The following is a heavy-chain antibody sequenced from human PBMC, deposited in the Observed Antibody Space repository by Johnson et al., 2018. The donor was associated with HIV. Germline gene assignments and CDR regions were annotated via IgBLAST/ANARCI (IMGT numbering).Heavy chain of an antibody. CDR2: IKQDGSEK. D-gene: IGHD3-10*01. CDR1: GFTFSSYW. Sequence: EVQLVESGGGLVQPGGSLRLSCAASGFTFSSYWMSWVRQAPGKGLEWVANIKQDGSEKYYVDSVKGRFTISRDNAKNSLYLQMNRLRAEDTAVYYCAKKDSGDAFDIWGQGTMVTVSS. J-gene: IGHJ3*02. V-gene: IGHV3-7*05. CDR3: AKKDSGDAFDI.